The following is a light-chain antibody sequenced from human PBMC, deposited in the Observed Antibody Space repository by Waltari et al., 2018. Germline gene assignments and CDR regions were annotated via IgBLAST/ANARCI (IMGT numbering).Light chain of an antibody. CDR2: SND. Sequence: QSVLTQPPSVSGNPGKRVTISCSGSSTNIGSTTVNWFQQLPGTAPKLLIHSNDQRPSGIPDRFSGSKSGTSASLAISGLQSDDEADYYCAAWDDSLNAVVFGGGTKLTVL. J-gene: IGLJ2*01. CDR3: AAWDDSLNAVV. CDR1: STNIGSTT. V-gene: IGLV1-44*01.